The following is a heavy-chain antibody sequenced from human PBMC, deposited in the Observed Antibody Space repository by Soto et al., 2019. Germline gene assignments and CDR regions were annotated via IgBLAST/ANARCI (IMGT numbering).Heavy chain of an antibody. CDR3: ARELDIAAAGNRNWFDP. J-gene: IGHJ5*02. CDR1: GFTISIYG. V-gene: IGHV3-33*01. D-gene: IGHD6-13*01. Sequence: QVQLVESWGGVVQPGTSLRLSCAASGFTISIYGMHWVRQAPGKGLEWVAVVWHDGSNKYYADSVKGRFTISRDNSKNTLYLQMNSLRAEDTAVYYCARELDIAAAGNRNWFDPWGQGTLVTVSS. CDR2: VWHDGSNK.